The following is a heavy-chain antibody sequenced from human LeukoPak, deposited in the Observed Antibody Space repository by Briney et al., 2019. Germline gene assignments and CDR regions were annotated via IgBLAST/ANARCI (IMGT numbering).Heavy chain of an antibody. CDR1: GGSISSYY. CDR2: VYYSGST. D-gene: IGHD7-27*01. V-gene: IGHV4-59*01. J-gene: IGHJ4*02. CDR3: ATNTGTVFDY. Sequence: SETLSLTCTVSGGSISSYYWSWIRQPPGKGLEWIGYVYYSGSTEYNPSLRSRVTISLEMSKLQFSLNVTSVTAADTAVYYCATNTGTVFDYWGQGALVTVSS.